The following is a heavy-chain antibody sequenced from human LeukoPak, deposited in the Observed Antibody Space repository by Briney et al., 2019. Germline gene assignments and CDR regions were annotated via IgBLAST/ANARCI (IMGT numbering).Heavy chain of an antibody. CDR2: ISGSGINT. V-gene: IGHV3-23*01. Sequence: GGSLRLSCAVSGFTFNNYGMSWVRQAPGKGLEWVSAISGSGINTYYADSVKGRFTISRDNSKNTLYLQMNSLRAEDTAVYYCAELGITMIGGVWGKGTTVTISS. J-gene: IGHJ6*04. CDR1: GFTFNNYG. CDR3: AELGITMIGGV. D-gene: IGHD3-10*02.